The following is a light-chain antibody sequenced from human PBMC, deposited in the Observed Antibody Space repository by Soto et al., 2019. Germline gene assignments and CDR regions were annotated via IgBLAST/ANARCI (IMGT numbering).Light chain of an antibody. Sequence: EIVLTQSPGTLSLSPGERATLSCRASQSVSSRDLAWYQQKPGQAPRLLIYATSSRAAGITDRFSGSGSGTDFTLTISRLEPEDFAVYYCQQYDNSPGYTFGQGTKLEIK. V-gene: IGKV3-20*01. J-gene: IGKJ2*01. CDR2: ATS. CDR1: QSVSSRD. CDR3: QQYDNSPGYT.